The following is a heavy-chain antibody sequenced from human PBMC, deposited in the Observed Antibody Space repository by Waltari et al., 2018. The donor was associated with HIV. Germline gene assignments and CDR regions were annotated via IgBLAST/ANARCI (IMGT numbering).Heavy chain of an antibody. Sequence: EVQLVESGGGLVQPGGSLRLSCAASGFTFSSYWMSWVRQAPGKGLEWVANIKEDGSDKYFVDSVKGRFTISRDNAKNSLYLQMNSLRGEDTAVYYCARDAQQSLFMTLDYWGQGTLVTVSS. D-gene: IGHD3-16*01. V-gene: IGHV3-7*01. CDR1: GFTFSSYW. CDR3: ARDAQQSLFMTLDY. CDR2: IKEDGSDK. J-gene: IGHJ4*02.